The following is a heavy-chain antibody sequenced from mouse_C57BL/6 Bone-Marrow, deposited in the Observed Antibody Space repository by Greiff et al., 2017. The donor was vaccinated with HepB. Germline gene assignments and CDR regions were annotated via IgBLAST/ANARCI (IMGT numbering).Heavy chain of an antibody. V-gene: IGHV1-72*01. CDR3: ARFRYYGSSYFDY. CDR2: IDPNSGGT. CDR1: GYTFTSYW. Sequence: QQSCKASGYTFTSYWMHWVKQRPGRGLEWIGRIDPNSGGTKYNEKFKSKATLTVDKPSSTAYMQLSSLTSEDSAVYYCARFRYYGSSYFDYWGQGTTLTVSS. J-gene: IGHJ2*01. D-gene: IGHD1-1*01.